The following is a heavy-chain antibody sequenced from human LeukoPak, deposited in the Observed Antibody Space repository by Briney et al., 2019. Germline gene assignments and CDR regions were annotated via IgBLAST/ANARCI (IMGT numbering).Heavy chain of an antibody. J-gene: IGHJ6*03. Sequence: SETLSLTCTVASDSISTYYWSWIRQPPGKGLEWIGYIHNSGSTSYNPSLKSRLAMSLDTSKNQFSLKLSSVTAADTAVYYCARGSVYDFWSGYYFGDYYYYMDVWGKGTTVTVSS. CDR2: IHNSGST. V-gene: IGHV4-59*12. D-gene: IGHD3-3*01. CDR1: SDSISTYY. CDR3: ARGSVYDFWSGYYFGDYYYYMDV.